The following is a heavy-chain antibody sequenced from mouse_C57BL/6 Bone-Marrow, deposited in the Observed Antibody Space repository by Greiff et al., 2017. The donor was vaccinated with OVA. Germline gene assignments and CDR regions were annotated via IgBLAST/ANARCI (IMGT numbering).Heavy chain of an antibody. CDR2: IWWADDK. J-gene: IGHJ3*01. Sequence: QVPLIVSGPGLLQPSQSLSLSCSFSGFSLRPFGMGVGWIRPHSGKGLEWLAHIWWADDKYYNPALKSRLTVSKDTSKNQVFLKISNADTAATATYYCARIPDYFGSSSCFAYWGQGTLVTVSA. CDR3: ARIPDYFGSSSCFAY. D-gene: IGHD1-1*01. CDR1: GFSLRPFGMG. V-gene: IGHV8-8*01.